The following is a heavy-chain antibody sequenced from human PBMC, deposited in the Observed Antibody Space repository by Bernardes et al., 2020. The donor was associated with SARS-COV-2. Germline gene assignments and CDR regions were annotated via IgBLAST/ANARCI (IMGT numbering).Heavy chain of an antibody. J-gene: IGHJ4*02. CDR3: ARQVPVTIGEVDY. V-gene: IGHV4-39*01. Sequence: SETLSLTCTVSGGSISYSIYYWGWIRQPPGKGLEWIGNVYYNGNTYYNPSLKSRVTISVDTSKNQFSLKLSSVTAADTAVYYCARQVPVTIGEVDYWGQGILVTVSS. D-gene: IGHD2-2*01. CDR2: VYYNGNT. CDR1: GGSISYSIYY.